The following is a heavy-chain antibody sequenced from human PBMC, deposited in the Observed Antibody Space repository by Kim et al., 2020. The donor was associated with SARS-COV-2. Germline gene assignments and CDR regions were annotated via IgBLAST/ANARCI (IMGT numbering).Heavy chain of an antibody. D-gene: IGHD3-10*01. CDR3: ARDTGGGMDV. V-gene: IGHV3-11*04. CDR2: RTI. Sequence: RTIYSADSVKGRFTISRDNAKNSLYLQMNSLGAEDTAVYYCARDTGGGMDVWGQGTTVTVSS. J-gene: IGHJ6*02.